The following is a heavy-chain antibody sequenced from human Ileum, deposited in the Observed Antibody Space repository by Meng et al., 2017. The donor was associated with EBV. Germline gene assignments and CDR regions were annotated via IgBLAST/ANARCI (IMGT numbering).Heavy chain of an antibody. Sequence: QGNVQSWGPDLCKPSATQSLTCAVSGSSISSTNWWCWIRQPRGKGLEWIGFIYYSGSTSYNPSLKSRVTMSVDTSKNQFSLNLNSVTAVDTAVYYCARNVPGTSAYYDWGQGTLVTVSS. V-gene: IGHV4-28*01. CDR3: ARNVPGTSAYYD. J-gene: IGHJ4*02. CDR2: IYYSGST. D-gene: IGHD3-22*01. CDR1: GSSISSTNW.